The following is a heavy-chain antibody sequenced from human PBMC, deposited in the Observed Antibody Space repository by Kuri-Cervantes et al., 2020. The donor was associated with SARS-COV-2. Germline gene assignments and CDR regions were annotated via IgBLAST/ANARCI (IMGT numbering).Heavy chain of an antibody. D-gene: IGHD2-2*01. Sequence: GSLRLSCTVSGVTVSGRSYYWSWIRQPPGKGLEWIGYIYYSGSSNSNPSLRSRVTISVNTSKNEFSLKLISVTAADTAVYYCAGALFAPSTSYKTYYYYYMAVWGKGTTVTVSS. V-gene: IGHV4-61*01. CDR2: IYYSGSS. CDR3: AGALFAPSTSYKTYYYYYMAV. J-gene: IGHJ6*03. CDR1: GVTVSGRSYY.